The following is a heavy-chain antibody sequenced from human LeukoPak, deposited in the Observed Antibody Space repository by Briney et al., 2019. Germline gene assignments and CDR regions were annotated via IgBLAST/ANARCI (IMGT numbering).Heavy chain of an antibody. D-gene: IGHD3-22*01. CDR3: ARKGGLYYYDSSEPFDY. Sequence: SQTLSLTCTVSGGSISSGGYYWSWIRQHPGKGLEWIGYIYYSGSTYYNPSLKSRVTISVDTSKNQFSLKLSSETAADTAVYYCARKGGLYYYDSSEPFDYWGQGTLVTVSS. CDR2: IYYSGST. V-gene: IGHV4-31*03. CDR1: GGSISSGGYY. J-gene: IGHJ4*02.